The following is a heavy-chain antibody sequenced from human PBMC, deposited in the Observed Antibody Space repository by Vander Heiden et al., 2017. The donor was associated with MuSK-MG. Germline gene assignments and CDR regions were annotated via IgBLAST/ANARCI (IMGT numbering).Heavy chain of an antibody. J-gene: IGHJ4*02. CDR3: GHKGPTITTADS. CDR1: GFSLRTSGVG. Sequence: QASLMESGPTMVKPTQTVTLTCSFAGFSLRTSGVGVGWIRQPPGKAPEWLALIYWDDDKRYSPSLRTRLTITKDTSKNEVVLTMTNMGPADTATYYGGHKGPTITTADSWGQGILGSVSS. V-gene: IGHV2-5*02. CDR2: IYWDDDK.